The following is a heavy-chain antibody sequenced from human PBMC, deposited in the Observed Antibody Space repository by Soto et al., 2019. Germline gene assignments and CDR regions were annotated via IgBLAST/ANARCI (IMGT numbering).Heavy chain of an antibody. Sequence: PGGSLKLSCAASGFTFSSYSMNWVRQAPGKGLEWVSYISSSSSTIYYADSVKGRFTISGDNAKNSLYLQMNSLRDEDTAVYYCARRAAYSYGWSDFDYWGQGTLVTVSS. J-gene: IGHJ4*02. CDR3: ARRAAYSYGWSDFDY. CDR1: GFTFSSYS. D-gene: IGHD5-18*01. V-gene: IGHV3-48*02. CDR2: ISSSSSTI.